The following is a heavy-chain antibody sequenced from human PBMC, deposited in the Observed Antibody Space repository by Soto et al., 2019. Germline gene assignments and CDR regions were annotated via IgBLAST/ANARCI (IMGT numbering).Heavy chain of an antibody. Sequence: QVQLVESGGGVVQPGRSLRLSCAASGFTFSSYAMHWVRQAPGKGLEWVAVISYDGSNKYYADSVKGRFTISRDNSKNRLYLQMNSLRAEDTAVYYCARDHRLSSGYEYYYYGMDVWGQGTTVTVSS. D-gene: IGHD5-12*01. J-gene: IGHJ6*02. CDR1: GFTFSSYA. CDR2: ISYDGSNK. CDR3: ARDHRLSSGYEYYYYGMDV. V-gene: IGHV3-30-3*01.